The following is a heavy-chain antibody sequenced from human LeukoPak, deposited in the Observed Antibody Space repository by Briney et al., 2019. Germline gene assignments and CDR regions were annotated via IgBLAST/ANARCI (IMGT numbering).Heavy chain of an antibody. CDR3: AREYQLLLGRFDP. J-gene: IGHJ5*02. V-gene: IGHV4-61*02. CDR2: IYTSGST. D-gene: IGHD2-2*01. Sequence: TLSLTCTVSGGSISSGSYYWSWIRQPAGKGLEWIGRIYTSGSTNYNPSLKSRVTISVDTSKNQFSLKLSSVTAADTAVYYCAREYQLLLGRFDPWGQGTLVTVSS. CDR1: GGSISSGSYY.